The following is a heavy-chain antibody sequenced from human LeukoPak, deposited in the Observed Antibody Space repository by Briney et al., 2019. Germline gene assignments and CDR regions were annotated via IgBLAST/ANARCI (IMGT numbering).Heavy chain of an antibody. CDR3: ARVTGYSSGWYRDDAFDI. D-gene: IGHD6-19*01. J-gene: IGHJ3*02. CDR2: IYTSGST. V-gene: IGHV4-4*07. CDR1: GASITGYY. Sequence: SETLSLTCSVSGASITGYYWSWIRQPAGKGLEWIGRIYTSGSTDYNPSLKSRVTISVDTSKNQFSLKLSSVTAADTAVYYCARVTGYSSGWYRDDAFDIWGQGTMVTVSS.